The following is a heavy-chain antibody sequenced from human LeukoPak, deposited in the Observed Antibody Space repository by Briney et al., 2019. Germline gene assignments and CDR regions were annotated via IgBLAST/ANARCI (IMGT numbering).Heavy chain of an antibody. CDR1: EFTFSSYW. D-gene: IGHD1-1*01. Sequence: GGSLRLSCVAFEFTFSSYWMIWVRQAPGKGLEWVANIKWDGSEIFYVDSVKGRFTISRDNAKNSLYLQMDSLRAEDTAVYYCAKGLTNPRGAQDYWGQGTLVTVSS. CDR3: AKGLTNPRGAQDY. CDR2: IKWDGSEI. J-gene: IGHJ4*02. V-gene: IGHV3-7*01.